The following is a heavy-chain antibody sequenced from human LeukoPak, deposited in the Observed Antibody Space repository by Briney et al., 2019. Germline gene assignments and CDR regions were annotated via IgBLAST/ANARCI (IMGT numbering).Heavy chain of an antibody. V-gene: IGHV3-23*01. CDR1: GFTFTTYA. D-gene: IGHD3-10*01. CDR2: ISGSGGNT. CDR3: AKEFHYGSGNYYPTFDY. J-gene: IGHJ4*02. Sequence: GGSLRLSCAASGFTFTTYAMSWVRQAPGKGLEWVSLISGSGGNTYYADSVKGRFTISRDNSKNTLYLQMNSLRAEDTAVYYCAKEFHYGSGNYYPTFDYWGQGTLVTVSS.